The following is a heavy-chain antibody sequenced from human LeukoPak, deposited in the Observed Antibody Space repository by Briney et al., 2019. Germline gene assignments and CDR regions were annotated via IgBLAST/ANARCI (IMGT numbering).Heavy chain of an antibody. CDR2: INQDGSEK. CDR1: GFTFTDYW. J-gene: IGHJ4*02. Sequence: GGSLRLSCEASGFTFTDYWMTWVRQAPGKGLEWVANINQDGSEKSYVDSVKGRFTISRDNVKNSLYLQMNFLRAEDAAVYYCARAGYTYTTLYYWGPGTLVTVSS. V-gene: IGHV3-7*01. CDR3: ARAGYTYTTLYY. D-gene: IGHD5-18*01.